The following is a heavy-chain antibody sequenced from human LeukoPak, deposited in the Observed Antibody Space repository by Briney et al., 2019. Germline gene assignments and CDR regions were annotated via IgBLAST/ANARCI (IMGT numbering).Heavy chain of an antibody. J-gene: IGHJ4*02. Sequence: SETLSLTCAVYGGSFSGYYWSWIRHPPGKGLEWIGEINHSGSTNYNPSLKSRVTISVDTSKNQFSLKLSSVTAADTAVYYCARGLRDYYGSGSYYYFDYWGQGTLVTVSS. CDR3: ARGLRDYYGSGSYYYFDY. CDR1: GGSFSGYY. V-gene: IGHV4-34*01. CDR2: INHSGST. D-gene: IGHD3-10*01.